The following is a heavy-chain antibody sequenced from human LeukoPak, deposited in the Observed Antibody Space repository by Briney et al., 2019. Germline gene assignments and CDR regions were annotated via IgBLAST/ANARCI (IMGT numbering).Heavy chain of an antibody. Sequence: GGSLRLSCAASGFTFSSYEMNWVRQAPGKGLEWVGRIRSKPNNYATAYGASVKGRFTISRDDSKNTAYLQMNSLKTEDTALYYCARGVTATGTSNEFSYYYYYMDVWGKGTTVTVSS. CDR2: IRSKPNNYAT. D-gene: IGHD1/OR15-1a*01. CDR1: GFTFSSYE. J-gene: IGHJ6*03. CDR3: ARGVTATGTSNEFSYYYYYMDV. V-gene: IGHV3-73*01.